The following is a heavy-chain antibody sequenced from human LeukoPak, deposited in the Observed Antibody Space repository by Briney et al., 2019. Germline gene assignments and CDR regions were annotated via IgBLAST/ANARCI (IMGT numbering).Heavy chain of an antibody. CDR2: INTNTGNP. Sequence: ASVKVSCKASGYTFTSYAMNWVRQAPGQGLEWMGWINTNTGNPTYAQGFTGRFVFSLDTSVSTAYLQISSLKAEDTAVYYCARGRNPYYYDSSGYYFLDAFDIWGQGTMVTVSS. J-gene: IGHJ3*02. V-gene: IGHV7-4-1*02. CDR1: GYTFTSYA. D-gene: IGHD3-22*01. CDR3: ARGRNPYYYDSSGYYFLDAFDI.